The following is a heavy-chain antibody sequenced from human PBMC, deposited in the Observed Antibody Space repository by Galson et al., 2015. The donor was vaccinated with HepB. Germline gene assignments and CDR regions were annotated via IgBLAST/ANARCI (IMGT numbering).Heavy chain of an antibody. CDR3: ARDRLIPMRITMVRAYYGMDV. J-gene: IGHJ6*02. CDR1: GFTFSDYY. D-gene: IGHD3-10*01. CDR2: ISSSGSTI. V-gene: IGHV3-11*04. Sequence: SLRLSCAASGFTFSDYYMSWIRQAPGKGLEWVSYISSSGSTIYYADSVKGRFTISRDNAKNSLYLQMNSLRAEDTAVYYCARDRLIPMRITMVRAYYGMDVWGQGTTVTVSS.